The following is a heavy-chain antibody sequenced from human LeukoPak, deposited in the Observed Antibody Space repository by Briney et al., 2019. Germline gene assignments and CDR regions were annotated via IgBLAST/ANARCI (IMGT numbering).Heavy chain of an antibody. D-gene: IGHD3-9*01. CDR2: IYYSGST. J-gene: IGHJ4*02. CDR3: ARLKHFDWLLSYFDY. CDR1: GGSISSSSYY. Sequence: SETLSLTCTVSGGSISSSSYYWGWIRQPPGKGLEWIGSIYYSGSTYYNPSLKSRVTISVDTSKNQFSLKLSSVTAADTAVYYCARLKHFDWLLSYFDYWGQGTLVTVSS. V-gene: IGHV4-39*01.